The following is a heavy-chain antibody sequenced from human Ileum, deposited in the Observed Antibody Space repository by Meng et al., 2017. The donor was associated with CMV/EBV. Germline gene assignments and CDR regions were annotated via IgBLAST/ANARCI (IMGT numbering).Heavy chain of an antibody. CDR2: IYTSGSS. V-gene: IGHV4-4*07. J-gene: IGHJ4*02. Sequence: QVQLPGSGPGLVKPSETPSLTCGVSGDSISSYHWGWIQQPAGKGLEWIGRIYTSGSSSYNPSLKSRVTMSVDKSKNQVSLKLTSVTAADTAVYYCARDVRLVGHFDYWGQGTLVTVSS. CDR1: GDSISSYH. D-gene: IGHD2-15*01. CDR3: ARDVRLVGHFDY.